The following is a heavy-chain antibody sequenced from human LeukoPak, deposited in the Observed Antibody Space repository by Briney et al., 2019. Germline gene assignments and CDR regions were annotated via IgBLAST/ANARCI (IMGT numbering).Heavy chain of an antibody. V-gene: IGHV3-23*01. Sequence: GGSLRLSCAASGFTFSSYAMSWVRQAPGKGLEWVSAISGSGGSTYYADSVKGRFTISRDNSKNTLYLQMNSLRAEDTAVYYCAKDLGYYDSSGYYYGGFDYWGQGTLVTVSS. D-gene: IGHD3-22*01. CDR1: GFTFSSYA. J-gene: IGHJ4*02. CDR2: ISGSGGST. CDR3: AKDLGYYDSSGYYYGGFDY.